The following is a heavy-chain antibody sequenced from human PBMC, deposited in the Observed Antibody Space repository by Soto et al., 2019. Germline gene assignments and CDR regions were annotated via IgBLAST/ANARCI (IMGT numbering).Heavy chain of an antibody. V-gene: IGHV1-8*01. CDR3: SREVNFYGLDV. CDR2: MNPNSGNT. J-gene: IGHJ6*02. Sequence: QVQLVQSGAEVKKPGGSVKVPGKASGYTFTSYDINWVRQATGQGLEWMGWMNPNSGNTGYAQKFQGRVTMTRNTSISTAYMELSSLRSEDTAVYYCSREVNFYGLDVWGQGTTVTVSS. CDR1: GYTFTSYD.